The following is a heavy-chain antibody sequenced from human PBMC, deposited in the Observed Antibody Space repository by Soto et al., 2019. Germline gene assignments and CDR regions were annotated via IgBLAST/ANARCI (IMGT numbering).Heavy chain of an antibody. CDR3: ARVSGESRLRFSPVTTFGWFDP. V-gene: IGHV1-18*01. Sequence: GASVKVSCKASGYTFTSYGISWVRQAPGQGLEWMGWISAYNGNTNYAQKLQGRVTMTTDTSTSTAYMELRSLRSDDTAVYYCARVSGESRLRFSPVTTFGWFDPWGQGTLVTVSS. CDR1: GYTFTSYG. J-gene: IGHJ5*02. D-gene: IGHD4-17*01. CDR2: ISAYNGNT.